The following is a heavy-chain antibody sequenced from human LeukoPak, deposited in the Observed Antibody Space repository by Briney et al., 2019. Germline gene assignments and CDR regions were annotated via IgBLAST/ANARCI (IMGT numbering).Heavy chain of an antibody. CDR1: GYTFTAYY. D-gene: IGHD1-26*01. CDR2: IDPNSGGT. V-gene: IGHV1-2*02. Sequence: ASVKVSCKTSGYTFTAYYIHWVRQAPGQGLEWMGWIDPNSGGTNFAQKFQGRVIMTRDTSASTAYMELSSLRSEDTAVYYCAREVEGATTGYWGQGTLVTVSS. J-gene: IGHJ4*02. CDR3: AREVEGATTGY.